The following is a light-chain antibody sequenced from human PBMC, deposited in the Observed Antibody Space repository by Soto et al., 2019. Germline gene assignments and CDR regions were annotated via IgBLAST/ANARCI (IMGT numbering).Light chain of an antibody. CDR2: DAS. Sequence: EIVLTQSPATLSLSPGERATLSCRASQSVSSYLAWSQQKPGQAPRLLIYDASNRATGSPARFSGSGSGPDFTLTISSLEPEDFAVYYCQQRSNWLTFGQGTRLEIK. CDR3: QQRSNWLT. V-gene: IGKV3-11*01. CDR1: QSVSSY. J-gene: IGKJ5*01.